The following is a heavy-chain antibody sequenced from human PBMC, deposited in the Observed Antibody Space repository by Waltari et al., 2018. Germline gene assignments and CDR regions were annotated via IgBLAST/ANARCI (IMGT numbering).Heavy chain of an antibody. CDR3: ARDNRWTGHNIAVAGKFSPGMDV. CDR2: INHSGST. CDR1: GGSFSGYY. D-gene: IGHD6-19*01. J-gene: IGHJ6*02. V-gene: IGHV4-34*01. Sequence: QVQLQQWGAGLLKPSETLSLTCAVYGGSFSGYYWSWIRPPPGTGLEWIGEINHSGSTNYNPSLKSRVTISVDTSKNQFSLKLSSVTAADTAVYYCARDNRWTGHNIAVAGKFSPGMDVWGQGTTVTVSS.